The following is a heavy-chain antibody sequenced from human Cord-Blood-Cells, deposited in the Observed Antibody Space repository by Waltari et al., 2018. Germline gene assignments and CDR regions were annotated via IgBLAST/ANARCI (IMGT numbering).Heavy chain of an antibody. J-gene: IGHJ3*02. CDR1: GYTFTGYY. Sequence: QVQLVQSGAEVKKPGASVKVSCKASGYTFTGYYMHWVRQAPGQGLAWMGWINPNSGGTNYAQKFQGRVTMTRDTSISTAYMELSRLRSDDTAVYYCARAIYTYYYDSSGYYYDAFDIWGQGTMVTVSS. D-gene: IGHD3-22*01. CDR2: INPNSGGT. CDR3: ARAIYTYYYDSSGYYYDAFDI. V-gene: IGHV1-2*02.